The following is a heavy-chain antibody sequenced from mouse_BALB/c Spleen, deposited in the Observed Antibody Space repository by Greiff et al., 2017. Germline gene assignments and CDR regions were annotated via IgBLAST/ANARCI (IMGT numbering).Heavy chain of an antibody. CDR1: GYTFTSYV. CDR2: INPYNDGT. V-gene: IGHV1-14*01. J-gene: IGHJ4*01. D-gene: IGHD1-1*01. CDR3: ALGTVVATGAMDY. Sequence: QLQESGPELVKPGASVKMSCKASGYTFTSYVMHWVKQKPGQGLEWIGYINPYNDGTKYNEKFKGKATLTSDKSSSTAYMELSSLTSEDSAVYYCALGTVVATGAMDYWGQGTSVTVSS.